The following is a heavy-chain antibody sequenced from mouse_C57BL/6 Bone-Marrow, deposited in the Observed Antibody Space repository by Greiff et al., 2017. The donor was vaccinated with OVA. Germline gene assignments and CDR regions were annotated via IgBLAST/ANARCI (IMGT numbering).Heavy chain of an antibody. D-gene: IGHD1-1*01. Sequence: VQLQQSGAELVRPGASVKLSCTASGFNIKDDYMHWVKQRPEQGLEWIGWIDPENGDTEYASKFQGKATITADTSSNTAYLQPSSLTSEDTAVYYCTTSYYYGIYAMDYWGQGTSVTVSS. CDR2: IDPENGDT. V-gene: IGHV14-4*01. J-gene: IGHJ4*01. CDR3: TTSYYYGIYAMDY. CDR1: GFNIKDDY.